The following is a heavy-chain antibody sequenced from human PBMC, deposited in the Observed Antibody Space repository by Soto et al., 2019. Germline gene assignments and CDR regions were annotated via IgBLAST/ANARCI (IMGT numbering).Heavy chain of an antibody. V-gene: IGHV1-69*01. CDR2: IIPIFGTA. Sequence: QVQLVQSGAEVKKPGSSVKVSCKASGGTFSSYAISWVRQAPGQGLEWMGGIIPIFGTANYAQKFQGRVTITADESTSTAYMELSSLRSEDTAVYYCAREGGPDIAAAGYDAFDLWGQGTMVTVSS. J-gene: IGHJ3*01. D-gene: IGHD6-13*01. CDR1: GGTFSSYA. CDR3: AREGGPDIAAAGYDAFDL.